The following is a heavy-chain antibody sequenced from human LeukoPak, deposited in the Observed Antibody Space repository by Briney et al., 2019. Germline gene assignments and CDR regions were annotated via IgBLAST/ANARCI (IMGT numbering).Heavy chain of an antibody. CDR1: GYTFTAHY. CDR3: ARDLDNWNYDPFDY. Sequence: ASVKVSCKTSGYTFTAHYLHWVRQAPGQGLQWMGWINPDSGSTNYAQTFQGRVTMSSDTSVDTAYMELTSLTSDDSAVYYCARDLDNWNYDPFDYWGQGTLVTVSS. V-gene: IGHV1-2*02. CDR2: INPDSGST. J-gene: IGHJ4*02. D-gene: IGHD1-7*01.